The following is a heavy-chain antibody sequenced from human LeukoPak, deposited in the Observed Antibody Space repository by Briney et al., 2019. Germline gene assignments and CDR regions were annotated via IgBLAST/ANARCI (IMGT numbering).Heavy chain of an antibody. Sequence: GGSLRLSCAASGFTFSSYSMNWVRQAPGKGLEWVAFIRYDGSNKYYADSVKGRFTISRDNSKNTLYLQMNSLRAEDTAVYYCAKVPYPEKMVRGVRRGTNWFDPWGQGTLVTVSS. D-gene: IGHD3-10*01. CDR2: IRYDGSNK. CDR1: GFTFSSYS. J-gene: IGHJ5*02. CDR3: AKVPYPEKMVRGVRRGTNWFDP. V-gene: IGHV3-30*02.